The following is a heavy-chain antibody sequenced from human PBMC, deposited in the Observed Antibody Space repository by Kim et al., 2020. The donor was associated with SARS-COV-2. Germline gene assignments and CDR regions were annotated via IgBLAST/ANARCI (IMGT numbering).Heavy chain of an antibody. Sequence: SDKDSAESGKGRFTISRDNSKNTLYLQMNSLRAEDTDVYYCARETLEVTDYWGQGTLVTVSS. D-gene: IGHD5-18*01. CDR2: SDK. J-gene: IGHJ4*02. V-gene: IGHV3-30-3*01. CDR3: ARETLEVTDY.